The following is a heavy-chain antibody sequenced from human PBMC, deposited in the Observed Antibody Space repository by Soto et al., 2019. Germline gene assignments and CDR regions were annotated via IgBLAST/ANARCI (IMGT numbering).Heavy chain of an antibody. CDR1: GGSVTSYY. Sequence: PSETLSLTCIVSGGSVTSYYWNWIRQSPGKGLEWIAHIYYSGNTNYSPSLKNRVTISLDTSKNQFSLNLNSVTAADTAVYYCARIPVDTYMIYWSDPWGQGTLVTVSS. V-gene: IGHV4-59*02. D-gene: IGHD5-18*01. CDR2: IYYSGNT. J-gene: IGHJ5*01. CDR3: ARIPVDTYMIYWSDP.